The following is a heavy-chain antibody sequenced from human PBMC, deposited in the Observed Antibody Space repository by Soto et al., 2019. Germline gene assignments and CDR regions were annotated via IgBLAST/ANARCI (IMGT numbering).Heavy chain of an antibody. V-gene: IGHV3-49*04. CDR1: GFTFGDYA. CDR2: IRSKAYGGTT. J-gene: IGHJ6*02. D-gene: IGHD6-6*01. Sequence: GGSLRLSCTASGFTFGDYAMSWVRQAPGKGLEWVGFIRSKAYGGTTEYAASVKGRFTISRDDSKSIAYLQMNSLKTEDTAVYYCTRIRYSSSYYYYYGMDVWGQGTTVTVSS. CDR3: TRIRYSSSYYYYYGMDV.